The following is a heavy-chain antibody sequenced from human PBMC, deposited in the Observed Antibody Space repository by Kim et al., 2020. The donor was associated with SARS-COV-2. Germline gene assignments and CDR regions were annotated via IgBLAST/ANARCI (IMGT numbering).Heavy chain of an antibody. J-gene: IGHJ6*02. V-gene: IGHV3-9*01. Sequence: VQGRFTISRDNAKNSLYLQMNSRRAEDTALYYCAKDSIAARSYYYYGMDVWGQGTTVTVSS. CDR3: AKDSIAARSYYYYGMDV. D-gene: IGHD6-6*01.